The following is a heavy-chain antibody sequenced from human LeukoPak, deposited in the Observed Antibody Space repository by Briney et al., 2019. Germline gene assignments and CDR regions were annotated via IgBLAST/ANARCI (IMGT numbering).Heavy chain of an antibody. CDR2: ISYDGSNK. Sequence: GGSLRLSCAASGFTFSSYGIHWVRQAPGKGLEWVAVISYDGSNKYYADSVKGRFTISRDNSKNTLYLQMNSLRSEDTAVYYCAKDPERYFDWLSDTRDYGMDVWGKGTTVTVFS. J-gene: IGHJ6*04. CDR1: GFTFSSYG. V-gene: IGHV3-30*18. CDR3: AKDPERYFDWLSDTRDYGMDV. D-gene: IGHD3-9*01.